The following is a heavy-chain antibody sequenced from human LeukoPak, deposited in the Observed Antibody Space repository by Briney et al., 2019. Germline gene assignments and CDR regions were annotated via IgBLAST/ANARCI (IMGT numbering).Heavy chain of an antibody. V-gene: IGHV4-59*08. Sequence: SETLSLTCTVSGGSISSYYWSWIRQPPGKGLEWIGYIYYSGSTNYNPSLKSRVTMSVDTSKNQFSLKLSSVTAADTAVYYCARRGEGPGTLDYWGQGTLVTVSS. CDR2: IYYSGST. J-gene: IGHJ4*02. CDR1: GGSISSYY. CDR3: ARRGEGPGTLDY. D-gene: IGHD6-13*01.